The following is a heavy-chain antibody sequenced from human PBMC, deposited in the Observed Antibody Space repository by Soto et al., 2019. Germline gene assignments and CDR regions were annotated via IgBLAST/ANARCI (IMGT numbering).Heavy chain of an antibody. CDR1: GFLFNTYT. J-gene: IGHJ4*02. Sequence: PGGSLRLSCAASGFLFNTYTMNWVRQAPGKGLEWIAYISRTSSTIHYADSVKGRFTISRDTAKSSLYLQMSSLRAEDTAVYYCATSARAGTTYNNFAYWGQGTLVTVSS. V-gene: IGHV3-48*01. D-gene: IGHD1-1*01. CDR3: ATSARAGTTYNNFAY. CDR2: ISRTSSTI.